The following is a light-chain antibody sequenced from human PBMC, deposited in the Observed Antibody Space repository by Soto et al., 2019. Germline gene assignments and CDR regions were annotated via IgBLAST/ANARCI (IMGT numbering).Light chain of an antibody. V-gene: IGLV4-60*03. CDR3: ETSDSNTRV. J-gene: IGLJ2*01. Sequence: QSVLTQSSSASASLGSSVKLTCTLSSGHSSYIIAWHQQQPGKAPRYLMKLEGSGSYNKGSGVPDRFSGSSSGADRYLTISNLQSEDEADYYCETSDSNTRVFGGGTKLTVL. CDR2: LEGSGSY. CDR1: SGHSSYI.